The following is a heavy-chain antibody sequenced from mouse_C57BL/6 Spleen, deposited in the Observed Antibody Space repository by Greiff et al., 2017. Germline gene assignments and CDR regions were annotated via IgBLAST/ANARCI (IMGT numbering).Heavy chain of an antibody. D-gene: IGHD1-1*01. J-gene: IGHJ3*01. V-gene: IGHV1-64*01. Sequence: QVQLQQPGAELVKPGASVKLSCKASGYTFTSYWMHWVKQRPGQGLEWIGMIHPNSGSTNYNEKFKNKATLTVDKSSSTDYMQLSSLTSEDSAVYCCAMYYGSSYGFAYWGQGTLVTVSA. CDR2: IHPNSGST. CDR1: GYTFTSYW. CDR3: AMYYGSSYGFAY.